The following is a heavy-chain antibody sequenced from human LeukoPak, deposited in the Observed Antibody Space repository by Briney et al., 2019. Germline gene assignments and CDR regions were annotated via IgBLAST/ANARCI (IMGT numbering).Heavy chain of an antibody. CDR1: GFTFSHYA. CDR3: ARGIAAAGTRRSQNFDY. Sequence: GGSLRLSCAASGFTFSHYAMHWVRQAPGRGLEWVAVIFYDGSIAYYADSVKGRFTISRDNAKNSLYLQMNSLRAEDTAVYYCARGIAAAGTRRSQNFDYWGQGTLVTVSS. V-gene: IGHV3-30*04. J-gene: IGHJ4*02. D-gene: IGHD6-13*01. CDR2: IFYDGSIA.